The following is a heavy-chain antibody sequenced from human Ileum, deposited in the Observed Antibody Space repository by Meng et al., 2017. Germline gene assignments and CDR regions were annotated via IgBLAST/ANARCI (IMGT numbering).Heavy chain of an antibody. CDR1: GVSIPSGDYY. J-gene: IGHJ4*02. CDR2: IFYTGAT. V-gene: IGHV4-30-4*01. CDR3: VSERRRSYFFDY. Sequence: QVQLQESDPGLVKPSQTLFLNCTVSGVSIPSGDYYWSWIRQPPGKGLEWIGYIFYTGATYSNPSLKGRVTVSLDTSKSQFSLKLSSVTAADTAIYYCVSERRRSYFFDYWGQGTLVTVSS.